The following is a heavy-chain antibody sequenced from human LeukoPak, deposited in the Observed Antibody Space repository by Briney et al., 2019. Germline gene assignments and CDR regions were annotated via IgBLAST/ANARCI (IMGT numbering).Heavy chain of an antibody. V-gene: IGHV3-48*02. CDR2: ITSSGSVM. J-gene: IGHJ4*02. CDR1: GFTFSSYS. CDR3: ARDVRWLRFLFDN. Sequence: PGGSLRLSCAASGFTFSSYSMKWVRQAPGKGLEWVSYITSSGSVMYHADSVRGRFTISRDNAKNALYLEMNSLRDEDTAVYYCARDVRWLRFLFDNWGQGTLVTVSS. D-gene: IGHD5-12*01.